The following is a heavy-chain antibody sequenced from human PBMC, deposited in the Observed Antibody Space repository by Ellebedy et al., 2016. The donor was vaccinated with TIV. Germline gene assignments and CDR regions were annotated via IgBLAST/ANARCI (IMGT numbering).Heavy chain of an antibody. CDR3: ARDSGAYCGGDCYNIDY. CDR2: IIPILGIA. V-gene: IGHV1-69*04. Sequence: AASVKVSCKASGGTFSSYAISWVRQAPGQGLEWMGRIIPILGIANYAQKFQGRVTITADKSTRTAYMELSSLRSEDTAVYYCARDSGAYCGGDCYNIDYWGQGTLVTVSS. J-gene: IGHJ4*02. CDR1: GGTFSSYA. D-gene: IGHD2-21*02.